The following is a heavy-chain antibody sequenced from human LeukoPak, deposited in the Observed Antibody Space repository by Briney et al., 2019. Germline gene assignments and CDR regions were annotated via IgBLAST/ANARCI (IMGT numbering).Heavy chain of an antibody. D-gene: IGHD3-10*01. Sequence: PSETLSLTCAVYAGSFSDYSWSWIRQSPGKGLEWIGEVNHSGDTNYNPSLESRVAIAIDTSKNQFSLTVRSVTAADTAVYYCARRIRGVNDAFDIWGQRTMVTVSS. CDR3: ARRIRGVNDAFDI. CDR2: VNHSGDT. V-gene: IGHV4-34*01. J-gene: IGHJ3*02. CDR1: AGSFSDYS.